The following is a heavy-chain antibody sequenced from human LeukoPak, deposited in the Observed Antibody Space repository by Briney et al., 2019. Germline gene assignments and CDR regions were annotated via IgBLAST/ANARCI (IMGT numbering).Heavy chain of an antibody. CDR3: ATGQELVEYYCDY. CDR2: IYYTGRT. Sequence: SETLSLTCTVYGGSISSYYWSWIRQPPGKGREWIAYIYYTGRTNYNPSLKSRVTMSVDTSKNQFSLKLSSVTAADTAVYYCATGQELVEYYCDYWGEGTLVTVSS. V-gene: IGHV4-59*01. CDR1: GGSISSYY. D-gene: IGHD6-13*01. J-gene: IGHJ4*02.